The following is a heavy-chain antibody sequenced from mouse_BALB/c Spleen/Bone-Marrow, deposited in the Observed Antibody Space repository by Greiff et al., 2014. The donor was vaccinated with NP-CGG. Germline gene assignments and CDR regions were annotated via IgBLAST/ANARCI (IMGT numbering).Heavy chain of an antibody. Sequence: VQLKESGGGVVKPGGSLKLSCAASGFTFSSYAMSWVRQTPEKRLEWVATISSGGSYTYYPDSVKGRFTISRDNAKNTLYLQMSSLRSEDTAMYYCARNDGYFDWGQGTLVTVSA. CDR1: GFTFSSYA. J-gene: IGHJ3*01. D-gene: IGHD2-3*01. CDR2: ISSGGSYT. CDR3: ARNDGYFD. V-gene: IGHV5-9-3*01.